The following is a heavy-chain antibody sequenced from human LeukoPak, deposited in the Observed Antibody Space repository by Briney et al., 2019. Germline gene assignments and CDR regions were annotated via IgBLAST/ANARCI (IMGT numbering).Heavy chain of an antibody. D-gene: IGHD1-26*01. Sequence: SQTLSLTCVISGDSVSNNVAVWNWIRQSPSRGLEWLGRTYFRSKWHNHYAVSMEGRITISPDTSKNQFYLQLDSVTPEDTAVYYCARDAVGASLFEYWGQGTLVIVSS. CDR3: ARDAVGASLFEY. V-gene: IGHV6-1*01. CDR1: GDSVSNNVAV. J-gene: IGHJ4*02. CDR2: TYFRSKWHN.